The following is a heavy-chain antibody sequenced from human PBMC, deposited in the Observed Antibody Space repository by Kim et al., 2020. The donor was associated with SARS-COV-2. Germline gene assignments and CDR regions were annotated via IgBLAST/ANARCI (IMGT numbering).Heavy chain of an antibody. CDR2: IYYSGST. J-gene: IGHJ4*02. D-gene: IGHD3-10*01. V-gene: IGHV4-31*03. Sequence: SETLSLTCTVSGGSISSGGYYWSRIRQHPGKGREWIGYIYYSGSTYYNPSLKSRVTISVDTSKNQFSLKLSSVTAADTAVYYCAREARRGITMVRGPIDYWGQGTLVTVSS. CDR3: AREARRGITMVRGPIDY. CDR1: GGSISSGGYY.